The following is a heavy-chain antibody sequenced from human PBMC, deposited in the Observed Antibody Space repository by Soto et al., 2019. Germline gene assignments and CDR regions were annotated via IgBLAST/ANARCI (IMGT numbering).Heavy chain of an antibody. J-gene: IGHJ5*02. CDR1: GGAISSYY. Sequence: SETLSLTCNVSGGAISSYYWSWIRQPPGKGLEWIGYIYYSGSTNYNPSLKSRVTISVDTSKNQFSLKLSHVNAADTAVYYCARLTPRTNGAWASRSGWFDQWGQRTLVTVS. CDR3: ARLTPRTNGAWASRSGWFDQ. D-gene: IGHD2-8*01. V-gene: IGHV4-59*01. CDR2: IYYSGST.